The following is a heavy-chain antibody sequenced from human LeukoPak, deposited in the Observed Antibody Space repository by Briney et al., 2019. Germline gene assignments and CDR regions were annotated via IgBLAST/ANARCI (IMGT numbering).Heavy chain of an antibody. J-gene: IGHJ4*02. D-gene: IGHD3-3*01. CDR3: AKAATTIFGVVPFDY. Sequence: GGSLRLSCVASGFIVSNNYMSWVRQAPGKGLEWVSVLYNAGSTYYADSVKGRFTISRDNSKNTLYLQMNSLRAEDTAVYYCAKAATTIFGVVPFDYWGQGTLVTVPS. CDR1: GFIVSNNY. V-gene: IGHV3-53*05. CDR2: LYNAGST.